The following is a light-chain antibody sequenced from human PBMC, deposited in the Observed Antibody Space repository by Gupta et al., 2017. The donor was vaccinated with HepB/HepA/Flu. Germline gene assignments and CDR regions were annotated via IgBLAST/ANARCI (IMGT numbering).Light chain of an antibody. J-gene: IGKJ2*01. CDR2: AAS. CDR3: QQLNSSPIDT. V-gene: IGKV1-9*01. CDR1: QGISNY. Sequence: DIQLTQSPSFLSASVGDRVTITCRASQGISNYLAWYQQKPGKAPKLLIYAASTLQSGVPSRCSGSGSGKEFTLTISSLQPEDFASYYCQQLNSSPIDTFGQGTKLQVK.